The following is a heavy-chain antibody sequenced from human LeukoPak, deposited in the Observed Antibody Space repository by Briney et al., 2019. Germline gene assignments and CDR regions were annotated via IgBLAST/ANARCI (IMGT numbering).Heavy chain of an antibody. V-gene: IGHV5-51*01. CDR1: GYSFISYW. J-gene: IGHJ6*03. CDR3: ARLTMVRGGYMDV. CDR2: IYPGDSDT. Sequence: GESLKISCKGSGYSFISYWIGWVRQMPGKGLEWMGIIYPGDSDTRYSTSFQGQVTISADKSISTAYLQWSSLKASDTAMYYCARLTMVRGGYMDVWGKGTTVTISS. D-gene: IGHD3-10*01.